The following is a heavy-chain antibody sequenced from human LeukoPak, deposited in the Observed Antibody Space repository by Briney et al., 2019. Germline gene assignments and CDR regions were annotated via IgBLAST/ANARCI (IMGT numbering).Heavy chain of an antibody. D-gene: IGHD1-26*01. V-gene: IGHV3-72*01. CDR3: TRGGYLGID. CDR1: GFTFNDHY. CDR2: SKDKTHSYTT. J-gene: IGHJ4*02. Sequence: TGGSLRLSCAASGFTFNDHYLDWVRQAPGKGLEWVGRSKDKTHSYTTEYAASVKGRFTISRGDSKSIAYLQMNSLKTEDTAVYYCTRGGYLGIDWGQGTLVTVSS.